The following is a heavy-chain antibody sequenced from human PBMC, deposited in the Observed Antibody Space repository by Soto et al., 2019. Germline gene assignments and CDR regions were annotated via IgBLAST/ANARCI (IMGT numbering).Heavy chain of an antibody. J-gene: IGHJ4*02. Sequence: SETLSLTCSVSGSSFSNFYWSWIRQSAGKGLGWIGRIYTSGATGYNPSLKSRVTMSVDTSQTQMSLSVRSVTAADTAVYFCARGGIQLSYAFDYWGPGILVTVSS. CDR1: GSSFSNFY. CDR3: ARGGIQLSYAFDY. CDR2: IYTSGAT. D-gene: IGHD1-1*01. V-gene: IGHV4-4*07.